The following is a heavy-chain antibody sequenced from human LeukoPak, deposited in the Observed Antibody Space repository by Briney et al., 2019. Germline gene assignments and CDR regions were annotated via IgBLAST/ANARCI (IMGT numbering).Heavy chain of an antibody. V-gene: IGHV3-9*01. CDR1: GFTFDDYA. Sequence: PGGSLRLSCAASGFTFDDYAMHWVRQAPGKGLEWVSGISWNSGRIGYADSVKGRFTISRDNSKNTLYLQMNSLRAEDTAVYYCAKVLGIAAAGSRCDYWGQGTLVTVSS. J-gene: IGHJ4*02. CDR2: ISWNSGRI. D-gene: IGHD6-13*01. CDR3: AKVLGIAAAGSRCDY.